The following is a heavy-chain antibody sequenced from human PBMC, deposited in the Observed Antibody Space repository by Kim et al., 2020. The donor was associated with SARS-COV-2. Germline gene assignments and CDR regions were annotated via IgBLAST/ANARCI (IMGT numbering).Heavy chain of an antibody. V-gene: IGHV3-23*01. Sequence: TDFADSLTGRFTISRDNSKKTLYLQMNSLRADDTALYYCAKDRPGGDAFDIWGQGTTVTVSS. D-gene: IGHD3-16*01. CDR2: T. CDR3: AKDRPGGDAFDI. J-gene: IGHJ3*02.